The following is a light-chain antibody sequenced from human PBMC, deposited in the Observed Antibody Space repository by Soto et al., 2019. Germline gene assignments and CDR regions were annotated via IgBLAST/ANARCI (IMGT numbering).Light chain of an antibody. CDR2: GVY. V-gene: IGLV2-14*01. CDR3: SSYTSGSTLPWV. Sequence: QSVLTQPASVSGSPGQSIPISCTGSSDDIGTYDYSSWHQHHPGKAPKLIIFGVYDRPSGVSDRFCGSKSGNTASLTIFGLQLQDEAVYYCSSYTSGSTLPWVFGTGTKVTVL. CDR1: SDDIGTYDY. J-gene: IGLJ1*01.